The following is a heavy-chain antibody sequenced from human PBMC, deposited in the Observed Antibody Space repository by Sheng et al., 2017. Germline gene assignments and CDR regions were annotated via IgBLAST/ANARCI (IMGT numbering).Heavy chain of an antibody. J-gene: IGHJ4*02. D-gene: IGHD3-3*01. Sequence: QVHLHESGPGLVKPSETLSLTCSVSGYSISSNYYWGWIRQTPGKGLEWIGTIYHSGTTFYNPSFKSRVTISVDTSKNQFFLKLTSVTAADTAIYFCARDAFLERFDYWGQGTLVPVSS. V-gene: IGHV4-38-2*02. CDR1: GYSISSNYY. CDR3: ARDAFLERFDY. CDR2: IYHSGTT.